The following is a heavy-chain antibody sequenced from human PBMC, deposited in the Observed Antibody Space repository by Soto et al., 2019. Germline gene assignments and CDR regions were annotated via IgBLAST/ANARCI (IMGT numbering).Heavy chain of an antibody. Sequence: QVQLVESGGGVVPPGGSLRLSCVASGFIFSSXGMYWVRQAPGKGLEWVGVIWYDGSNKYYGDSVKGRFTISRDNSKNTLYLQMSSLRAEDTAVYYCAREPYSNYVMDVWGQGTTVTVSS. CDR1: GFIFSSXG. CDR3: AREPYSNYVMDV. D-gene: IGHD4-4*01. CDR2: IWYDGSNK. V-gene: IGHV3-33*01. J-gene: IGHJ6*02.